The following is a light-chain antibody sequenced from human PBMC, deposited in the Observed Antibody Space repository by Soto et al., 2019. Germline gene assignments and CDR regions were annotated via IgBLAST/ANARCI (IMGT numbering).Light chain of an antibody. CDR1: QAVSTW. CDR2: AAS. V-gene: IGKV1-12*01. Sequence: DIQMTQSPSFVSASVGDSVTITCRASQAVSTWLAWYQQKPGGAPRLLIYAASTLQSGVPSRFSGSGSGTDFTLTISSLQPDDFATYYCLQHNSYPPTFGGGTKVDIK. J-gene: IGKJ4*01. CDR3: LQHNSYPPT.